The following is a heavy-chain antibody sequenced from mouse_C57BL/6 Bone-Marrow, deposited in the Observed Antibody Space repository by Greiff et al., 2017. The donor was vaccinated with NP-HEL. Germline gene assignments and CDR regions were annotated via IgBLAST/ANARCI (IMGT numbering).Heavy chain of an antibody. CDR1: GYTFTDYY. Sequence: QVQLQQSGAELVRPGASVKLSCKASGYTFTDYYINWVKQRPGQGLEWIATIYPGSGNTYYNEKFKGKATLTAEKSSSTAYMQLSSLTSEDSAVYFCARWTGDYWGQGTTLTVSS. V-gene: IGHV1-76*01. CDR2: IYPGSGNT. CDR3: ARWTGDY. J-gene: IGHJ2*01.